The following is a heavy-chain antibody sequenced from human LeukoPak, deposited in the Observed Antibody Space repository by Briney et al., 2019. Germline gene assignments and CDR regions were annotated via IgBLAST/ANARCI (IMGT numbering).Heavy chain of an antibody. CDR2: IYYSGST. J-gene: IGHJ5*02. CDR1: GGSISSSSYY. CDR3: ARHYDYVWGSYRYENWFDP. Sequence: SETLSLTCTVSGGSISSSSYYWGWIRQPPGKGLEWIGSIYYSGSTYYNPSLKSRVTISVDTSKNQFSLKLSSVTAVDTAVYYCARHYDYVWGSYRYENWFDPWGQGTLVTVSS. D-gene: IGHD3-16*02. V-gene: IGHV4-39*01.